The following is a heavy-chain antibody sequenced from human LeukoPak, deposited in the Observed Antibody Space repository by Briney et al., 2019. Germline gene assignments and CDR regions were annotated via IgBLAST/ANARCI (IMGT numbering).Heavy chain of an antibody. D-gene: IGHD3-22*01. CDR3: ARVREVPYYYDSSGYYQDDAFDI. J-gene: IGHJ3*02. CDR1: GGSISSYY. V-gene: IGHV4-59*01. CDR2: IYYSGST. Sequence: SETLSLTCTVSGGSISSYYWSWIRQPPGKGLEWSGYIYYSGSTNYNPSLKSRVTISVDTSKNQFSLKLSSVTAADTAVYYCARVREVPYYYDSSGYYQDDAFDIWGQGTMVTVSS.